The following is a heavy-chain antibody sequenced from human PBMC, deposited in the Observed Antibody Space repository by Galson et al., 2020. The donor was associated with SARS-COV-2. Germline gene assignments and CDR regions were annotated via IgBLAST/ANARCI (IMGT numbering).Heavy chain of an antibody. J-gene: IGHJ4*02. CDR1: GDSMSNFY. Sequence: ASETLSLTCSVSGDSMSNFYWSWIRQAPGKGLQWITYFYSNEIINYNPSLKNRVTVSLDTAKNQFSLTLISVTPADTALYFCARMTELYDNTGYIDKWGQGTLVTVSS. CDR3: ARMTELYDNTGYIDK. CDR2: FYSNEII. V-gene: IGHV4-59*13. D-gene: IGHD3-22*01.